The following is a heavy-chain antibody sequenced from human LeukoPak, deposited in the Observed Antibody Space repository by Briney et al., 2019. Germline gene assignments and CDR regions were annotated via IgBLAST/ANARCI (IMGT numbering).Heavy chain of an antibody. J-gene: IGHJ4*02. D-gene: IGHD2-15*01. Sequence: SVRVSCKASGGTFSSYTISWVRQAPGQGLEWMGRIIPILGIANYAQKFQGRVTITADKSTSTAYMELSSLRSEDTAVYYCARDCSGGSCYDYWGQGTLVTVSS. CDR1: GGTFSSYT. V-gene: IGHV1-69*04. CDR3: ARDCSGGSCYDY. CDR2: IIPILGIA.